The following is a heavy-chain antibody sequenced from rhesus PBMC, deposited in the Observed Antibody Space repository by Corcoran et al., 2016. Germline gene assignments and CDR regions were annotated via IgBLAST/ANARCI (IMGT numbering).Heavy chain of an antibody. CDR2: IFGKGGSP. V-gene: IGHV4-106*01. Sequence: QVQLQGSGPGLVKPSETLSLTCAVSGGSISDSYYWSWLRQPPGKGLEWIGIIFGKGGSPDYNPALNSRVTMSTDTSKNQCSLKLSSVTAADTAGYYCARGVQLEEDYWGQGVLVTVSS. J-gene: IGHJ4*01. CDR1: GGSISDSYY. CDR3: ARGVQLEEDY. D-gene: IGHD1-1*01.